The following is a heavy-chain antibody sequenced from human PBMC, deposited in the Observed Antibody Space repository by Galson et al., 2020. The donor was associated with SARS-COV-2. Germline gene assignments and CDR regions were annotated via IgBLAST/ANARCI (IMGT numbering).Heavy chain of an antibody. Sequence: QLGESLKISCAASGFTFSSYGMHWVRQAPGKGLEWVAVIWYDGSNKYYADSVKGRFTISRDNSKNTLYLQMNSLRAEDTAVYYCARDGTYYYDSSGYLQRPYYYYCGMDVWGQGTTVTVSS. CDR3: ARDGTYYYDSSGYLQRPYYYYCGMDV. D-gene: IGHD3-22*01. V-gene: IGHV3-33*01. CDR2: IWYDGSNK. CDR1: GFTFSSYG. J-gene: IGHJ6*02.